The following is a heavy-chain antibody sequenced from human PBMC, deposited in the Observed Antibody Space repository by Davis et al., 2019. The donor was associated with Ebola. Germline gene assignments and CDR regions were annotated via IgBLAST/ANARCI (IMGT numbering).Heavy chain of an antibody. CDR1: GGTFSSYA. D-gene: IGHD5-18*01. V-gene: IGHV1-69*13. J-gene: IGHJ6*02. Sequence: SVKVSCRASGGTFSSYAISWVRQAPGQGLEWMGGIIPIFGTANYAQKFQGRVTITADESTSTAYMELSSLRSEDTAVYYCARDNSPHYYYGMDVWGQGTTVTVSS. CDR2: IIPIFGTA. CDR3: ARDNSPHYYYGMDV.